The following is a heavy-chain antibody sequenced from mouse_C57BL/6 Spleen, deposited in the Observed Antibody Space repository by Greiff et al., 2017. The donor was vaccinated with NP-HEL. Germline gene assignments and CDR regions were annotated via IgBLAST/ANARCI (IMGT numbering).Heavy chain of an antibody. CDR1: GYTFTDYY. Sequence: EVQLQQSGPELVKPGASVKISCKASGYTFTDYYMNWVKQSHGKSLEWIGDINPNNGGTSYNQKFKGKATLTVDKSSSTAYMELRSLTSEDSAVYYCARNRAVLTYWGQGTLVTVSA. CDR2: INPNNGGT. CDR3: ARNRAVLTY. D-gene: IGHD3-1*01. V-gene: IGHV1-26*01. J-gene: IGHJ3*01.